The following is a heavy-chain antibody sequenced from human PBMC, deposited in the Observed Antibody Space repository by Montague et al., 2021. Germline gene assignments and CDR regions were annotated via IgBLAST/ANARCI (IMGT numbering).Heavy chain of an antibody. CDR3: ARQGFYESGGFFI. D-gene: IGHD3-22*01. CDR2: VFYSGAT. V-gene: IGHV4-59*01. CDR1: GDSINGWY. Sequence: SETRSLTCSVSGDSINGWYWSWIRQPPGKGLEWIGSVFYSGATNYNPSLKSRVTMSADTSKNQVSLKVNSVTAADTAVYYCARQGFYESGGFFIWGLGTLVTVSS. J-gene: IGHJ4*02.